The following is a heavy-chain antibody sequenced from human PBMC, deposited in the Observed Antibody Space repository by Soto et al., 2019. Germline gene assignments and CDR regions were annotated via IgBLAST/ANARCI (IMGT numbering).Heavy chain of an antibody. CDR1: GYSFTSYW. CDR3: ARHPIIFRYYYGMDV. Sequence: GESLKISCKGSGYSFTSYWISWVRQMPGKGLEWMGRIDPSDSYTNYSPSFQGHVTISADKSISTAYLQWSSLKASDTAMYYCARHPIIFRYYYGMDVWGQGTTVTVSS. J-gene: IGHJ6*02. D-gene: IGHD2-21*01. V-gene: IGHV5-10-1*01. CDR2: IDPSDSYT.